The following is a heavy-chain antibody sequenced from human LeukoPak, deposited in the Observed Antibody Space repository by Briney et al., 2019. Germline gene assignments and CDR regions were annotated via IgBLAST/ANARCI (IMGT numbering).Heavy chain of an antibody. CDR2: INYSGSS. V-gene: IGHV4-59*01. CDR1: GGSISSYY. D-gene: IGHD6-19*01. Sequence: SETLSLTCTVSGGSISSYYWGWIRQPPGKGLEWIGYINYSGSSNHNPSLKSRVTISVDTSKNQFSLKLSSVTAADTAVYYCARGTIAMAGILDCWGQGTLVTVSS. CDR3: ARGTIAMAGILDC. J-gene: IGHJ4*02.